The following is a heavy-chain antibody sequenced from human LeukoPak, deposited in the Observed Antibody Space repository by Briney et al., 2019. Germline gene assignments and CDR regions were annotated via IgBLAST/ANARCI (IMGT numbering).Heavy chain of an antibody. CDR3: VHRSGGWPYYFDY. Sequence: SGPTLVNPTQTLTVTCSFSGFSLTTPVKNVGWFSQPPGKALEWLGVFYGDGDKSYSPSLRSRLTISQDTSKDQVVLTMANMDPADTATYYCVHRSGGWPYYFDYWGQGVLVTVSS. CDR1: GFSLTTPVKN. D-gene: IGHD6-19*01. J-gene: IGHJ4*02. V-gene: IGHV2-5*02. CDR2: FYGDGDK.